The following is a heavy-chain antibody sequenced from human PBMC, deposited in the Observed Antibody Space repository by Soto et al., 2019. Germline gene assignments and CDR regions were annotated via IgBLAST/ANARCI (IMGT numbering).Heavy chain of an antibody. CDR2: ISSDGSRT. CDR1: GFTFKNYW. Sequence: GGSLRLSCAASGFTFKNYWMHWVRQAPGEGLVWVSAISSDGSRTTYADSVKGRFTISRDNAKNTLYLQVNSLRAEDTAFYYCARDLRSHFDYWGQGTLVTVSS. CDR3: ARDLRSHFDY. J-gene: IGHJ4*02. V-gene: IGHV3-74*01.